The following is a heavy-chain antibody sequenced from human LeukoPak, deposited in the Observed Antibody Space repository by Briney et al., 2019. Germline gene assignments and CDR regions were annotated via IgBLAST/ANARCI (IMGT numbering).Heavy chain of an antibody. Sequence: GGSLRLSCAASGFTVSSNYMSWVRQAPGKGLEWVSAISGSGGSTYYADSVKGRFTISRDNSKNTLYLQMNSLRAEDTAVYYCAKALAAHFDYWGQGTLVTVSS. J-gene: IGHJ4*02. CDR2: ISGSGGST. CDR3: AKALAAHFDY. D-gene: IGHD6-6*01. CDR1: GFTVSSNY. V-gene: IGHV3-23*01.